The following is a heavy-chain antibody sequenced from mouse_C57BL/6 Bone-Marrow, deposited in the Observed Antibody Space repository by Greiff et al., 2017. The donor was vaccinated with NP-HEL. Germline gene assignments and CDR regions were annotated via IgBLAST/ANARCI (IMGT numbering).Heavy chain of an antibody. D-gene: IGHD1-1*01. CDR3: ARGGKRYYYAMDY. J-gene: IGHJ4*01. CDR2: ISYSGST. V-gene: IGHV3-1*01. Sequence: VQLKESGPGMVKPSQSLSLTCTVTGYSITSGYDWHWIRHFPGNKLEWMGYISYSGSTNYNPSLTSRISITHDTSKNHFFLKLNSVTTEDTATYYCARGGKRYYYAMDYWGQGTSVTVSS. CDR1: GYSITSGYD.